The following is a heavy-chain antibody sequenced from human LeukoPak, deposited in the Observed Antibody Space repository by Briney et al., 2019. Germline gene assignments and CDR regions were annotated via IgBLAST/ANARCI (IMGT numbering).Heavy chain of an antibody. V-gene: IGHV4-39*01. CDR2: MYFSGTT. CDR1: GVSISSRSYY. CDR3: ARHLRFGSSALPRDTFDI. D-gene: IGHD1-26*01. Sequence: PSETLSLTCSVSGVSISSRSYYWGWIRQPPGKGLEWIGSMYFSGTTYYNPSLKSQVTISVHTPENHLSLTLTSVTAADTAVYYCARHLRFGSSALPRDTFDIWGRGTVVTVSS. J-gene: IGHJ3*02.